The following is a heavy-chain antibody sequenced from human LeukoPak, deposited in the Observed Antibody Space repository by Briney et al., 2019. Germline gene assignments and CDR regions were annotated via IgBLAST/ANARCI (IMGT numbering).Heavy chain of an antibody. D-gene: IGHD2-2*01. J-gene: IGHJ3*01. CDR3: ARKDCSTTSCSYGFDV. CDR1: GGSLSGYN. Sequence: SETLSRTCAVYGGSLSGYNWNWIRQSPVKGLERIGEISYSGSSTYNPSLESRATISMDTSKNQFSLTLRSVTAADTAVYFCARKDCSTTSCSYGFDVWGQGAMVTVSS. CDR2: ISYSGSS. V-gene: IGHV4-34*01.